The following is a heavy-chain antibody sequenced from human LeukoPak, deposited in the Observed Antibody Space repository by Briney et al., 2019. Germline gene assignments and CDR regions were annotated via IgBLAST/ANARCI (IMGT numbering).Heavy chain of an antibody. CDR3: ASTPCSGGSCHGNYCYYMDV. J-gene: IGHJ6*03. Sequence: SVKVSCKASGGTFSSYAISWVRQAPGQGLEWMGGIIPIFGTANYAQKFQGRVTITTEESTSTAYMELSSLRSEDTAVYYCASTPCSGGSCHGNYCYYMDVWGKGTTVTVSS. D-gene: IGHD2-15*01. CDR2: IIPIFGTA. CDR1: GGTFSSYA. V-gene: IGHV1-69*05.